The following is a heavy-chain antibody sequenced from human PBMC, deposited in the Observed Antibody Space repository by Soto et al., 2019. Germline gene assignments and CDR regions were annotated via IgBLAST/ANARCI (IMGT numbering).Heavy chain of an antibody. D-gene: IGHD2-15*01. Sequence: QVQLQESGPGLVQHSGTLSLTCAVSRGSVTSENWWNWVRQPPGKGLEWIGEVYHGGLTNYNPSLRSRVTISLDRARNHVFLELSFVTAADTAGYYCARSGGYFLDYWGHGTLAAVSS. CDR2: VYHGGLT. CDR3: ARSGGYFLDY. CDR1: RGSVTSENW. J-gene: IGHJ4*01. V-gene: IGHV4-4*02.